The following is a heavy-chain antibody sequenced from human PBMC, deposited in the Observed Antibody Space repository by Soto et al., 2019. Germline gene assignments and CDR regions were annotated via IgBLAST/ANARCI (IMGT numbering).Heavy chain of an antibody. J-gene: IGHJ6*02. Sequence: QVQLQQWGAGLLKPSETLSLTCAVYGGSFSGHYWSWIRQPPGKGLEWMGEINHSGSTNYNPSLKSRVTISVDTSKNQVSLKLSSVTAADTAVYYCARVSGIYYYGMDVWGQGTTVTVSS. D-gene: IGHD3-10*01. CDR2: INHSGST. V-gene: IGHV4-34*01. CDR1: GGSFSGHY. CDR3: ARVSGIYYYGMDV.